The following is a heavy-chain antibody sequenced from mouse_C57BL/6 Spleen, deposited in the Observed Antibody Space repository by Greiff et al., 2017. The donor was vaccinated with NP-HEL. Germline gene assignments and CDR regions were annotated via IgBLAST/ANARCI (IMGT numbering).Heavy chain of an antibody. J-gene: IGHJ3*01. CDR1: GYAFSSSW. Sequence: QVQLQQSGPELVKPGASVKISCKASGYAFSSSWMNWVKQRPGKGLEWIGRIYPGDGDTNYNGKFKGKATLTADKSSSTAYMQLSSLTSEDSAVYFCAGPSQGFAYWGQGTLVTVSA. V-gene: IGHV1-82*01. CDR3: AGPSQGFAY. CDR2: IYPGDGDT.